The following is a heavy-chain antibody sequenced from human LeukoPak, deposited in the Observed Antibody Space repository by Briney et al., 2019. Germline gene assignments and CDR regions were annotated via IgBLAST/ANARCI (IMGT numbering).Heavy chain of an antibody. V-gene: IGHV4-59*01. CDR2: MYYSGST. CDR1: GGSISNYY. D-gene: IGHD6-13*01. Sequence: SETLSLTCTVSGGSISNYYWSWIRQPPGKGLEWIGYMYYSGSTNYSPSLKSRVTISLDTSKNQFSLKLSSVTAADTAVYYCARRAALGSDWYFDLWGRGTLVTVTS. CDR3: ARRAALGSDWYFDL. J-gene: IGHJ2*01.